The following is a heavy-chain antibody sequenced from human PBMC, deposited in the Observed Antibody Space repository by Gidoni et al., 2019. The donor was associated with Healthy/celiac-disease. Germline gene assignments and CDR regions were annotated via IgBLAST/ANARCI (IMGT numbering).Heavy chain of an antibody. CDR1: GFSLSTSGVG. CDR3: AHSGTAMGRVAFDI. J-gene: IGHJ3*02. CDR2: LYWNDDK. Sequence: QITLKESGPTLVKPTQTLTLTCTFSGFSLSTSGVGVGWIRQPPGKALEWLALLYWNDDKRYSPSLKSRLTITKDTSKNQVVLTMTNMDPVDTATYYCAHSGTAMGRVAFDIWGQGTMVTVSS. V-gene: IGHV2-5*01. D-gene: IGHD5-18*01.